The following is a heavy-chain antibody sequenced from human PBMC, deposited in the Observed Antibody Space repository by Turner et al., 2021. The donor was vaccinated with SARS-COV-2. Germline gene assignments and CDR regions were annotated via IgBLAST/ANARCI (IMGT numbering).Heavy chain of an antibody. Sequence: QVPVVQPGGEVKKPGASVKLSCKVSGYTRTGSSMHWVRQAPGKGREWMGGVDHEVGKSIYPRKFQGSVTMTEDTSTATDYTGLHCLRSEDTAMYSCATASAIAGDYNNYYYYSDMDVWGQGTTVTVSS. CDR1: GYTRTGSS. V-gene: IGHV1-24*01. D-gene: IGHD4-17*01. J-gene: IGHJ6*02. CDR3: ATASAIAGDYNNYYYYSDMDV. CDR2: VDHEVGKS.